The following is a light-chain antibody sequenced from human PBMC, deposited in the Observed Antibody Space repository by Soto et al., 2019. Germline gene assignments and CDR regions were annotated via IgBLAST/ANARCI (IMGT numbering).Light chain of an antibody. Sequence: DIHLTHSPHTLSASLGYRVTITCRSSQTISTWMAWYQQKPGKAPKLLVYDASTLQSGVASRFSGSGSGTEFTLIISGLQPDDSATYYCQQYTNTNNPWMFGQGTKVDIK. CDR3: QQYTNTNNPWM. V-gene: IGKV1-5*01. CDR1: QTISTW. J-gene: IGKJ1*01. CDR2: DAS.